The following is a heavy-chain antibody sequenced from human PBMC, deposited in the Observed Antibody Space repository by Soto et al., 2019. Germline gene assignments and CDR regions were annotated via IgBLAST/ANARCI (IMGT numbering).Heavy chain of an antibody. V-gene: IGHV3-48*02. CDR3: AADTVGLFDI. J-gene: IGHJ3*02. Sequence: GGSLRLSCAASGFTFNNHNMNWVRQAPGKGLEWVSYISSSSSVIYYGDSAKGRFTISRDNAKNSLYLQMNTLRDEDTAVYYCAADTVGLFDIWGQGTMVTVSS. D-gene: IGHD2-15*01. CDR1: GFTFNNHN. CDR2: ISSSSSVI.